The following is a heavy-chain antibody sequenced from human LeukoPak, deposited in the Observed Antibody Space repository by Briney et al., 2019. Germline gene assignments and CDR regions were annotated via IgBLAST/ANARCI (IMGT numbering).Heavy chain of an antibody. Sequence: GGSLRLSCAASGFTFSSYGMHWVRQAPGKGLEWVAVIWYDGSNKYYADSVKGRFTISRDNSKNTLYLQMNSLRAEDTAVYYCARDREAMVSFYYFDYWGQGTLVTVSS. V-gene: IGHV3-33*01. CDR2: IWYDGSNK. CDR3: ARDREAMVSFYYFDY. D-gene: IGHD5-18*01. J-gene: IGHJ4*02. CDR1: GFTFSSYG.